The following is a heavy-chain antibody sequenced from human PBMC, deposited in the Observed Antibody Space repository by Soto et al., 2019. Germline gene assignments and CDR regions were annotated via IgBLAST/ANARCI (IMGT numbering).Heavy chain of an antibody. CDR2: IYYTGST. Sequence: SLSLTCSGSGASIRSGGYYWSWLRQSPGKGLEWIGHIYYTGSTFYSPSLKSRLTISLDTSKNQFSLDLGSVTAADTAMYYCARIEMASIKWGRGTLVTVSS. V-gene: IGHV4-31*03. J-gene: IGHJ4*02. CDR1: GASIRSGGYY. CDR3: ARIEMASIK.